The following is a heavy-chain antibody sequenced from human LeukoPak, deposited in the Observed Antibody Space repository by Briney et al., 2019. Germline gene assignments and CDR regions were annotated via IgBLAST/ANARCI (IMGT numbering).Heavy chain of an antibody. V-gene: IGHV4-34*01. CDR2: INHSGST. CDR1: GGSFSGYY. CDR3: ARSGSYAYFDY. Sequence: SETLSLTCAVYGGSFSGYYWSWIRQPPGKGLEWIGEINHSGSTNYNPSLKSRVTISVDTSKNQFSLKLSSVTAADTAVYYCARSGSYAYFDYWGQGILVTVSS. J-gene: IGHJ4*02. D-gene: IGHD1-26*01.